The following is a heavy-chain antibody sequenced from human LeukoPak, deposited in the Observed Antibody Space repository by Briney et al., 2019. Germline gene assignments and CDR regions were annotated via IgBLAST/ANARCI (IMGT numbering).Heavy chain of an antibody. D-gene: IGHD3-9*01. CDR3: ARVGPKGGILTGYPYFDY. J-gene: IGHJ4*02. CDR1: GGSISSYY. CDR2: IYYSGST. V-gene: IGHV4-59*01. Sequence: SETLSLTCTVSGGSISSYYWSWIRQPPGKGLEWIGYIYYSGSTNYSPSLKSRVTISVDTSKNQFSLKLSSVTAADTGVYYCARVGPKGGILTGYPYFDYWGQGTLVTVSS.